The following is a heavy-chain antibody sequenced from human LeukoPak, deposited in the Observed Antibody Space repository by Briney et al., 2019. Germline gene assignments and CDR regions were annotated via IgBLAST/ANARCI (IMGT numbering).Heavy chain of an antibody. CDR3: ARGSSYYYYMDV. CDR2: IYYSGST. J-gene: IGHJ6*03. V-gene: IGHV4-59*01. CDR1: GDSISSYY. Sequence: SETLSLTCTVSGDSISSYYWSWIRQPPGKGLEWIGYIYYSGSTNYNPSLKSRVTISVDTSKNQFSLKLSSVTAADTAVYYCARGSSYYYYMDVWGKGTTVTVSS.